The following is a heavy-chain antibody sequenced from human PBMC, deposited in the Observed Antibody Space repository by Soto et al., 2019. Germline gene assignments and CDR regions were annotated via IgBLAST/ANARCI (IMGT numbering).Heavy chain of an antibody. D-gene: IGHD4-17*01. V-gene: IGHV1-69*01. CDR3: ARRYYGGNSGEGPFDY. Sequence: QVQLVQSGAEVKKPGSSVKVSCKASGGTFSSYAISWVRQAPGQGLEWMGGIIPIFGTANYAQKFQGRVTITAYESTSSAYMELSSLRSEDTAVYYCARRYYGGNSGEGPFDYWGQGTLVTVSS. J-gene: IGHJ4*02. CDR2: IIPIFGTA. CDR1: GGTFSSYA.